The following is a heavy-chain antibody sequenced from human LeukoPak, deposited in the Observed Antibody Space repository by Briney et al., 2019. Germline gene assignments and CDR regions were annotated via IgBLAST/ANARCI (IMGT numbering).Heavy chain of an antibody. V-gene: IGHV4-39*07. CDR2: INHSGST. D-gene: IGHD5-18*01. CDR1: GGSISSSTYY. CDR3: ARPLRYSYGYVALGY. J-gene: IGHJ4*02. Sequence: NPSETLSLTCTVSGGSISSSTYYWSWIRQPPGKGLEWIGEINHSGSTNYNPSLKSRVTISVDTSKNQFSLKLSSVTAADTAVYYCARPLRYSYGYVALGYWGQGTLVTVSS.